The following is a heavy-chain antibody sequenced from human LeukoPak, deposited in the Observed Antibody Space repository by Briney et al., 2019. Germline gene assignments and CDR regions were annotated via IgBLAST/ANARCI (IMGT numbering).Heavy chain of an antibody. V-gene: IGHV3-21*01. CDR1: GFTFSSYS. J-gene: IGHJ3*02. Sequence: PGGSLRLSCAASGFTFSSYSMNWVRQAPGKGLEWVSSISSSSSYIYYADSVKGRFTISRDNAKNSLYLQMNSLRAEDTAVYYCARDPSYYYDSSGYYYGGDAFDIWGQGTMVTVSS. CDR2: ISSSSSYI. D-gene: IGHD3-22*01. CDR3: ARDPSYYYDSSGYYYGGDAFDI.